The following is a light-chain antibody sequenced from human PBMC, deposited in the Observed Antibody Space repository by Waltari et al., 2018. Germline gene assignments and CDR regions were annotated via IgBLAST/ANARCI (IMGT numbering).Light chain of an antibody. CDR2: DSN. CDR3: VAWDVSLSGYV. J-gene: IGLJ1*01. CDR1: RPNIGSRP. Sequence: QSVLTQPPSASGTPGQRVTISCSGSRPNIGSRPVNWYQQFPGTTPKLLIQDSNQRPSGVPDRFSGSKSGTSASLAISGLQSEDEADYYCVAWDVSLSGYVFGTGTKVTVL. V-gene: IGLV1-44*01.